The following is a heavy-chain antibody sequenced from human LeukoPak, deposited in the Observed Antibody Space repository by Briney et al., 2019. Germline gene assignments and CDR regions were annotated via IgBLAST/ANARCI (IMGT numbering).Heavy chain of an antibody. D-gene: IGHD6-13*01. CDR1: VYTFTVYY. V-gene: IGHV1-8*02. J-gene: IGHJ6*02. CDR2: MNPNSGNT. Sequence: GASVTVSRKCSVYTFTVYYMHWVGQAPGQGLEWMGWMNPNSGNTGYAQKFQGRVTMTRNTSISTAYMELSSLRSEDTAVYYCASTSGYSSSWYYYYYYGMDVWGQGTTVTVSS. CDR3: ASTSGYSSSWYYYYYYGMDV.